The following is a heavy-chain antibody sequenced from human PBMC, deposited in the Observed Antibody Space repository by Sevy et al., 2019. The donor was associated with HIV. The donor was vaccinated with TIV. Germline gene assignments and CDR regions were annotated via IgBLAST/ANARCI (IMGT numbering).Heavy chain of an antibody. CDR3: ATSRRDDYNYYFDS. D-gene: IGHD4-4*01. J-gene: IGHJ4*02. CDR1: GFTFSRYE. CDR2: ISTGGLRGGGQI. V-gene: IGHV3-48*03. Sequence: GGSLKLSCTASGFTFSRYEMNWVRQGPGKGLEWVSHISTGGLRGGGQIYYADSGKGRFTISRDNAKNSLYLQMNSLRAEDTAVYYCATSRRDDYNYYFDSWGQGTLVTVSS.